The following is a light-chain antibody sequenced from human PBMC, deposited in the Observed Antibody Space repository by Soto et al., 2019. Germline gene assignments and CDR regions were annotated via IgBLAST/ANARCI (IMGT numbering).Light chain of an antibody. J-gene: IGKJ4*01. CDR2: AAS. CDR3: QKYNSAPTRS. Sequence: DIQMTQSPSSLSASVGDRVTITCRASQGISNYLAWYQQKPGKVPKLLIYAASTLQSGVPSRFSGSGSGTDFTLTISSLQPEDVATYYCQKYNSAPTRSFGRWTKVESK. V-gene: IGKV1-27*01. CDR1: QGISNY.